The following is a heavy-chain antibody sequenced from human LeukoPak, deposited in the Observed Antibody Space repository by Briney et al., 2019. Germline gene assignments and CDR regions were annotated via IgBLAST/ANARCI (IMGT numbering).Heavy chain of an antibody. CDR3: ARDRSSGWYLTPGFDP. D-gene: IGHD6-19*01. V-gene: IGHV3-33*01. CDR2: IWYDGSNK. CDR1: GFTFSSYG. J-gene: IGHJ5*02. Sequence: GRSLRLSCAASGFTFSSYGMHWVRQAPGKGLEWVAVIWYDGSNKYYADSVKGRFTISRDNSKNTLYLQINSLRAEDTAVYYCARDRSSGWYLTPGFDPWGQGTLVTVSS.